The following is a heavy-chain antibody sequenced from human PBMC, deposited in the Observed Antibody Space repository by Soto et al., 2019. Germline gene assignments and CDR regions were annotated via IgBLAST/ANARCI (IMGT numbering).Heavy chain of an antibody. CDR2: IIPIFGTA. CDR1: GGTFSSYA. V-gene: IGHV1-69*12. D-gene: IGHD6-13*01. Sequence: QVQLVQSGAEVKKPGSSVKVSCKASGGTFSSYAISWVRQAPGQGLEWMGGIIPIFGTANYAQKFQGRVTITAEESTSTAYMELSSLRSEDTAVYYCARELAAAGTFNYYGMDVWGQGTTVTVSS. CDR3: ARELAAAGTFNYYGMDV. J-gene: IGHJ6*02.